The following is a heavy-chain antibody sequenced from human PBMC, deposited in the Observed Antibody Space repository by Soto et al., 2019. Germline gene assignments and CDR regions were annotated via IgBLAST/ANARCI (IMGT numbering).Heavy chain of an antibody. CDR2: IYYSGST. Sequence: SETLSLTCTVSGGSISSGGYYWSWIRQHPGKGLEWIGYIYYSGSTYHNPSLKSRVTISVDTSKNQFSLKLSSVTAADTAVYYCARGAYSQHDYYYYYYMDVWGKGTTVTVS. CDR3: ARGAYSQHDYYYYYYMDV. J-gene: IGHJ6*03. CDR1: GGSISSGGYY. D-gene: IGHD4-4*01. V-gene: IGHV4-31*03.